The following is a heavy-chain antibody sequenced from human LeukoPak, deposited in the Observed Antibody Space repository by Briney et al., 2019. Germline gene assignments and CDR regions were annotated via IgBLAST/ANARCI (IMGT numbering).Heavy chain of an antibody. J-gene: IGHJ2*01. CDR1: GFTFSSYD. D-gene: IGHD3-10*01. CDR2: IGTAGDT. V-gene: IGHV3-13*01. Sequence: PGGSLRLSCAASGFTFSSYDMHWVRQATGKGLEWVSAIGTAGDTYYPGSVKGRFTISRENAKNSLYLQMNSLRAGDTAVYYCASSGGSGSYYNEVSHFDLWGRGTLVTVSS. CDR3: ASSGGSGSYYNEVSHFDL.